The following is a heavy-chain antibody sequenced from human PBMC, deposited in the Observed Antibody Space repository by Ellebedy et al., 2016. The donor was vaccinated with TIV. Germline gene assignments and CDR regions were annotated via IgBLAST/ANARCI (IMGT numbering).Heavy chain of an antibody. J-gene: IGHJ2*01. D-gene: IGHD1-14*01. CDR1: GGSISTYY. V-gene: IGHV4-59*13. CDR2: IYSSGST. CDR3: ARLRQSRDRSHWYFDL. Sequence: SETLSLTXTVSGGSISTYYCSWIRQAPGKGLEWIGQIYSSGSTNYNPSLKSRVTISIDTSRKQFSLNLSSVTAADTAVYYCARLRQSRDRSHWYFDLWGRGTLVTVSS.